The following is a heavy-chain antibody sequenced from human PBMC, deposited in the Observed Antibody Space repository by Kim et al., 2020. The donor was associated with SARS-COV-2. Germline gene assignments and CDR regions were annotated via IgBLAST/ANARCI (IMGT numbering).Heavy chain of an antibody. J-gene: IGHJ4*02. V-gene: IGHV4-34*01. CDR2: INHSGST. D-gene: IGHD3-10*01. CDR1: GGSFSGYY. Sequence: SETLSLTCAVYGGSFSGYYWSWIRQPPGKGLEWIGEINHSGSTNYNPSLKSRVTISVDTSKNQFSLKLSSVTAADTAVYYCARRNVLLWFGELSGFDYWGQGTLVTVSS. CDR3: ARRNVLLWFGELSGFDY.